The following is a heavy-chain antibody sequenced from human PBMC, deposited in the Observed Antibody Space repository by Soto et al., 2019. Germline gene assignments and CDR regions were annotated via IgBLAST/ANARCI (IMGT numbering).Heavy chain of an antibody. D-gene: IGHD1-26*01. CDR3: ARAEGVGATRGWFDP. V-gene: IGHV4-39*07. Sequence: SETLSLTCTVSGGSISSSSYYWGWIRKPPGKGLEWIGSIYYSGSTYYNPSLKSRVTISVDTSKNQFSLKLSSVTAADTAVYYCARAEGVGATRGWFDPWGQGTLVTVSS. J-gene: IGHJ5*02. CDR2: IYYSGST. CDR1: GGSISSSSYY.